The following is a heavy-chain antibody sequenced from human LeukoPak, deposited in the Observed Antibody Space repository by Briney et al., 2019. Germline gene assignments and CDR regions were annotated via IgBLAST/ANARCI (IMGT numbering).Heavy chain of an antibody. V-gene: IGHV1-8*01. CDR2: MNPNSGNT. CDR3: ARVFRVAATGRYFDY. D-gene: IGHD6-13*01. Sequence: ASVKVSCTASGYTFASYDINWVRQATGQGLEWMGWMNPNSGNTGYAQKFQGRVTMTRNTSITTAYMELSSLRSEDMAVYYCARVFRVAATGRYFDYWGQGTLVTVSS. J-gene: IGHJ4*02. CDR1: GYTFASYD.